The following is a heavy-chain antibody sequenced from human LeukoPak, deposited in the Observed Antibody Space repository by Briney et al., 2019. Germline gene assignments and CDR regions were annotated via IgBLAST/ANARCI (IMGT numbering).Heavy chain of an antibody. V-gene: IGHV3-30*18. D-gene: IGHD4-23*01. Sequence: GGSLRLSCAPSGFTFSRHGMHWVRQAPGKGLEWVAVISYDGSNKYYADSVKGRFTISRDNSKNTLYLQMNSLRAEDTAVYYCAKVGTTVVIAYYFDYWGQGTLVTVSS. J-gene: IGHJ4*02. CDR3: AKVGTTVVIAYYFDY. CDR1: GFTFSRHG. CDR2: ISYDGSNK.